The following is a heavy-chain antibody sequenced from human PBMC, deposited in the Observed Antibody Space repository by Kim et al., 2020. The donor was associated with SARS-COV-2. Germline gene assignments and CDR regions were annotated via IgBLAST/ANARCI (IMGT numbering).Heavy chain of an antibody. CDR3: AGTARDYYDSSGYGGSWFQP. D-gene: IGHD3-22*01. CDR2: IYPGDSDT. J-gene: IGHJ5*02. CDR1: GYSFTSYW. Sequence: GESLKISCKGSGYSFTSYWIGWVRQMPGKGLEWMGIIYPGDSDTRYSPSFQGQVTISADKSISTAYLQWSSLKASDTARYYCAGTARDYYDSSGYGGSWFQPWGRGTLGTVSS. V-gene: IGHV5-51*01.